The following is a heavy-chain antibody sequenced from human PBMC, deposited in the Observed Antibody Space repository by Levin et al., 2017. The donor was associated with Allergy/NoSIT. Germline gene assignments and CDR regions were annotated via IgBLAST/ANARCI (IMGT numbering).Heavy chain of an antibody. D-gene: IGHD2-15*01. CDR3: AKSSRGGRTAYYYGMDV. V-gene: IGHV3-30*18. Sequence: AGGSLRLSCAASGFTFSDYGLHWVRQAPRKGLEWVSVISYDGPGKFYADSVKGRFTISRDNSKNTLYLQLNSLITEDTAVYYCAKSSRGGRTAYYYGMDVWGQGTTVTVSS. CDR2: ISYDGPGK. CDR1: GFTFSDYG. J-gene: IGHJ6*02.